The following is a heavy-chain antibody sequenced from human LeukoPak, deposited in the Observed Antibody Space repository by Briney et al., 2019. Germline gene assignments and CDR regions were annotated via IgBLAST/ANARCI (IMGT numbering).Heavy chain of an antibody. V-gene: IGHV3-21*01. D-gene: IGHD3-16*01. J-gene: IGHJ3*02. CDR1: GFTFSSCS. CDR3: ARALGGGAFDI. CDR2: ISSSSSYI. Sequence: GESLRLSCAASGFTFSSCSMNWVRQAPGKGLEWVSSISSSSSYIYYADSVKGRFTISRDNAKNSLYLQMNSLRAEDTAVYYCARALGGGAFDIWGQGTMVTVSS.